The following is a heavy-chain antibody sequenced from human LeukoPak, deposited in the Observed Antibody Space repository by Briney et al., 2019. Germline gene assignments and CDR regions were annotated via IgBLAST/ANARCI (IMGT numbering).Heavy chain of an antibody. D-gene: IGHD6-13*01. J-gene: IGHJ4*02. CDR1: GFTFSTSW. CDR3: AKDSGWFRFDY. V-gene: IGHV3-7*03. CDR2: IKQDGSDK. Sequence: GGSLRLSCAASGFTFSTSWMTWVRQAPGKGLEWVANIKQDGSDKYYMDSVKGRFTISRDNAKNSLYLQMNSLRAEDTAVYYCAKDSGWFRFDYWGQGVLVTVSS.